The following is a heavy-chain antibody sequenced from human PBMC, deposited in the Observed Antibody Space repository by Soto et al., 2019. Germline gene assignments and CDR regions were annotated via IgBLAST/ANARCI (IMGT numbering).Heavy chain of an antibody. D-gene: IGHD3-10*01. V-gene: IGHV4-4*02. CDR2: IYHSGST. J-gene: IGHJ4*02. Sequence: PSETLSLTCAVSGGSISSSNWWSWVRQPPGKGLEWIGEIYHSGSTNYNPSLKSRVTISVDKSKNQFSLKLSSVTAADTAVYYCARVGYYGSGSYYNLDYWGQGTLVTVSS. CDR1: GGSISSSNW. CDR3: ARVGYYGSGSYYNLDY.